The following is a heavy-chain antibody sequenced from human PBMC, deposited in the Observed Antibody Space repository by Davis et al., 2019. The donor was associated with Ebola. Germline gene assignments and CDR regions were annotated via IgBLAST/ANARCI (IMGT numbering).Heavy chain of an antibody. J-gene: IGHJ4*02. CDR3: TSGSNPRGGLNDY. D-gene: IGHD4-11*01. V-gene: IGHV3-73*01. Sequence: GESLKIPCAASGFTFSGSAMHWVRQASGKGLEWVGRIRSKANSYATAYAASVKGRFTISRDDSKNTAYLQMNSLKTEDTAVYYCTSGSNPRGGLNDYWGQGTLVTVSS. CDR1: GFTFSGSA. CDR2: IRSKANSYAT.